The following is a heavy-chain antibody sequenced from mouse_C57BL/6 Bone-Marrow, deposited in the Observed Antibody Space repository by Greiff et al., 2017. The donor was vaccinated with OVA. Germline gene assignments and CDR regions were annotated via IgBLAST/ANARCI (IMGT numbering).Heavy chain of an antibody. J-gene: IGHJ2*01. CDR3: ARRSFMRGFDY. V-gene: IGHV14-2*01. D-gene: IGHD1-2*01. CDR2: IDPEDGET. CDR1: GFNIKDYY. Sequence: VQLQQSGAELVKPGASVKLSCTASGFNIKDYYMHWVKQRTEQGLEWIGRIDPEDGETKYAPKFPGKATITADTSSNTAYLQLSSLTSEDTAVYYCARRSFMRGFDYWGQGTTLTVSS.